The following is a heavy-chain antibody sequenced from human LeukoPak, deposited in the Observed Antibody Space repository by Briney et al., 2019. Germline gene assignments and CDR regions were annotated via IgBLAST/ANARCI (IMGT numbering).Heavy chain of an antibody. CDR2: TGYDVTKK. V-gene: IGHV3-30*02. CDR3: ANTSFPA. Sequence: GGSLRLSSVPTGFTFKNYAMHSVRQAPVKGLQRLALTGYDVTKKSYAYSVKGRFTTSTDNSRNTLYLQINSIKVDDTAVYYCANTSFPAWGQGTLVTASS. J-gene: IGHJ5*02. D-gene: IGHD2/OR15-2a*01. CDR1: GFTFKNYA.